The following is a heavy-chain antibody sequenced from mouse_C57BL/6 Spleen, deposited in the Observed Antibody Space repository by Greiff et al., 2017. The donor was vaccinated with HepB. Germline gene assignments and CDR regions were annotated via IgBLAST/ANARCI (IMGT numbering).Heavy chain of an antibody. Sequence: VQLQQSGAELVKPGASVKISCKASGYAFSSYWLNWVKQRPGKGLEWIGQIYPGDGDTNYNGKFKGKATLTADKSSSTAYMQLSSLTSEDSAVYFCARWSSSGYDYYAMDYWGQGTSVTDSS. J-gene: IGHJ4*01. CDR3: ARWSSSGYDYYAMDY. V-gene: IGHV1-80*01. CDR1: GYAFSSYW. D-gene: IGHD3-2*02. CDR2: IYPGDGDT.